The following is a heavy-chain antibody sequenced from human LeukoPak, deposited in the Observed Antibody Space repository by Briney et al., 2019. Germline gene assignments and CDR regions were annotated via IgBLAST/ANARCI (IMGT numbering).Heavy chain of an antibody. CDR2: IYYSGST. Sequence: SETLSLTCTVSGGSISSYYWSWIRQPPGKGLEWIGYIYYSGSTNYNPSLKSRVTISVDTSKNQFSLKLSSVTAADTAVYYCASLYSSSSTAVYYYYMDVWGKGTTVTVSS. D-gene: IGHD6-6*01. CDR1: GGSISSYY. V-gene: IGHV4-59*08. CDR3: ASLYSSSSTAVYYYYMDV. J-gene: IGHJ6*03.